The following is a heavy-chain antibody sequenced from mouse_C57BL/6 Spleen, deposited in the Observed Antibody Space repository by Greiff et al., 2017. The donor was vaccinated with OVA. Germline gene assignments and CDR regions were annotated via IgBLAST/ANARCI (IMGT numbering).Heavy chain of an antibody. V-gene: IGHV1-47*01. CDR1: GYTFTTYP. D-gene: IGHD2-3*01. CDR3: ARLGDGYYFDY. CDR2: FHPYNDDT. J-gene: IGHJ2*01. Sequence: VQGVESGAELVKPGASVKMSCKASGYTFTTYPIEWMKQNHGKSLAWIGNFHPYNDDTKYNEKFKGKATLTVEQSSSTVYLELSRLTSDDSAVYYCARLGDGYYFDYWGQGTTLTVSS.